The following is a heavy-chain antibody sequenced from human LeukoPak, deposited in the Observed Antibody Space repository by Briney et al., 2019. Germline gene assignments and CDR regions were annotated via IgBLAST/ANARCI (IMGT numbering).Heavy chain of an antibody. CDR1: GYTFTSYY. D-gene: IGHD2-2*01. CDR3: ARAPGYCSSTSCHGTGGPAFDI. CDR2: INPSGGST. J-gene: IGHJ3*02. V-gene: IGHV1-46*01. Sequence: ASVKVSCKASGYTFTSYYIHWVRQAPGQGLEWMGIINPSGGSTSYAQKFQGRVTMTRDTSTSTVYMELSSLRSEDTAVYYCARAPGYCSSTSCHGTGGPAFDIWGQGTMVTVSS.